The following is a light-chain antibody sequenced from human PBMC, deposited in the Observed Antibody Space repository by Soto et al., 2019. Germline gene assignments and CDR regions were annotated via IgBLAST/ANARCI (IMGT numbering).Light chain of an antibody. CDR1: SRDVGGYNY. J-gene: IGLJ1*01. CDR2: EVS. V-gene: IGLV2-14*01. Sequence: QSVLTQPASVSGSPGQSLTISCTGTSRDVGGYNYVSWYQQHPGKAPKLMIFEVSNRPSGVSNRFSGSKSGNTASLTISGLQTEDEADYYCTSYTSSFTHLFGTGTKVTVL. CDR3: TSYTSSFTHL.